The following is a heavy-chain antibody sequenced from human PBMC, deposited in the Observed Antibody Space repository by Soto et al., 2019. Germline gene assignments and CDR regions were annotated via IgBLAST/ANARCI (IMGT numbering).Heavy chain of an antibody. Sequence: GGSLRLSCAASGFSFSSYAMTWVRQTPGRGLEWVSGISGSGRNTFFADSVKGRFTISRDNSRNTLYLQMNSLRAEDTAVYYCAKDNHRGGKYYFLYFEYWGQGDLVTVSS. CDR3: AKDNHRGGKYYFLYFEY. V-gene: IGHV3-23*01. J-gene: IGHJ4*02. CDR2: ISGSGRNT. D-gene: IGHD3-10*02. CDR1: GFSFSSYA.